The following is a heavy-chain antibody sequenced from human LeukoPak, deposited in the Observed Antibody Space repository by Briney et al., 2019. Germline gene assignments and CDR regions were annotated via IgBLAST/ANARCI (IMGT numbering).Heavy chain of an antibody. D-gene: IGHD2-21*02. CDR3: ARDFTKTASPDAFDV. Sequence: SGTLSLTCTVSGDSISNGGYHWTWIRQHPGKGLEWIGYIHYSGNTDSAPSLRSRLTISIDTSKNQFSLRLDPVTVADTAVYYCARDFTKTASPDAFDVWGHGTLVAVSS. V-gene: IGHV4-31*03. J-gene: IGHJ3*01. CDR1: GDSISNGGYH. CDR2: IHYSGNT.